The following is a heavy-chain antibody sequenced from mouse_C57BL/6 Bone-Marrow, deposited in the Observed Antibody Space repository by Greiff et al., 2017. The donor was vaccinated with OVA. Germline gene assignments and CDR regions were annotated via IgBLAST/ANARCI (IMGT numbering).Heavy chain of an antibody. V-gene: IGHV14-3*01. Sequence: VQLQQSVAELVRPGASVKLSCTASGFNIKNTYMHWVKQRPEQGLEWIGRIDPANGNTKYAAKFQGKATMTADTSSNTAYLQLSILTSEDTAIYYCARGRLRLSYYARDYWGQGTSVTVSS. J-gene: IGHJ4*01. CDR2: IDPANGNT. CDR3: ARGRLRLSYYARDY. D-gene: IGHD2-4*01. CDR1: GFNIKNTY.